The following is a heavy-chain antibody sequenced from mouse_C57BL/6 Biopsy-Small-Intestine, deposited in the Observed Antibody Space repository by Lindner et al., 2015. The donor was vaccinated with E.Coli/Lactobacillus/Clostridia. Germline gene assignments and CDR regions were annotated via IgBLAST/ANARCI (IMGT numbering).Heavy chain of an antibody. CDR3: ARCERGYPYYTMDY. V-gene: IGHV14-1*01. CDR2: IDPEDGDT. CDR1: GFNIKDYY. Sequence: VQLQESGAELVRPGASVKLSCTASGFNIKDYYMHWVKQRPEQGLEWIGRIDPEDGDTEYAPKFQGKATMTADTSSNTAYLQLSSLTSEDSAVYFCARCERGYPYYTMDYWGQGTSVTVSS. J-gene: IGHJ4*01.